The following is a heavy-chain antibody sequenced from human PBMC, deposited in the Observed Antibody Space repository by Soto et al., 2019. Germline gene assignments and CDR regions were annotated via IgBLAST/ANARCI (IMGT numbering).Heavy chain of an antibody. D-gene: IGHD3-10*01. V-gene: IGHV2-5*02. CDR1: GFSLTTSGVG. Sequence: QITLKESGPPLVTPTQTLTLTCTFSGFSLTTSGVGVGWVRQPPGKALEWLALIYWDDDKRYSPPRKTTLSITHDTSYPAVVLTLPNMDPVDTATYSCAHRRADYGNLGVCVFHYWCQATLLTVSS. J-gene: IGHJ4*02. CDR2: IYWDDDK. CDR3: AHRRADYGNLGVCVFHY.